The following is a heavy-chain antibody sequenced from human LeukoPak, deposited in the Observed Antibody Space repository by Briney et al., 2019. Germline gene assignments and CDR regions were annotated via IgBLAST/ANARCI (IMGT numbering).Heavy chain of an antibody. Sequence: ASVKVSCKASGYTFTSYGISWVRQAPGQGLEWMGWISTYNGNTNYAQKLQGRVTMTTDTSTTTAYMELRSLTSDDTAAYYCARDPTTQSFDYWGQGTLVTVSS. CDR2: ISTYNGNT. CDR1: GYTFTSYG. J-gene: IGHJ4*02. D-gene: IGHD4-11*01. CDR3: ARDPTTQSFDY. V-gene: IGHV1-18*01.